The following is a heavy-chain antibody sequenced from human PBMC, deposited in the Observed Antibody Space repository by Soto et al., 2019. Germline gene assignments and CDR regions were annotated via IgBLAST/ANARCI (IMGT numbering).Heavy chain of an antibody. CDR1: GGSISSGDYY. CDR2: IDWDDDK. J-gene: IGHJ6*02. Sequence: TLSLTCTVSGGSISSGDYYWSWIRQPPGKALEWLALIDWDDDKYYSTSLKTRLTISKDTSKNQVVLTMTNMDPVDTATYYCARAYGSGHYYYYGMDVWGQGTTVTVSS. V-gene: IGHV2-70*18. CDR3: ARAYGSGHYYYYGMDV. D-gene: IGHD3-10*01.